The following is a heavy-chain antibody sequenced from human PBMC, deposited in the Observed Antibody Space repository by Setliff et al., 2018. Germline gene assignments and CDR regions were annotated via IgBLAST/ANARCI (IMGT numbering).Heavy chain of an antibody. Sequence: ASVKVSCKASGYTFTNYHMHWVRQAPGQGLEWMGVINPSGDNTNYAQNFQGRVTMTRDTSTGTFYLDLSSLRSEDTAVYYCARVTIAVAGYYFDYLGQGTLVTVSS. CDR1: GYTFTNYH. J-gene: IGHJ4*02. CDR2: INPSGDNT. V-gene: IGHV1-46*01. D-gene: IGHD6-19*01. CDR3: ARVTIAVAGYYFDY.